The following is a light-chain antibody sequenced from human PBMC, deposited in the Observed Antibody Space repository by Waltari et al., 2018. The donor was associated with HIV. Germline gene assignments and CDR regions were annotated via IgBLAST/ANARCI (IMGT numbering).Light chain of an antibody. CDR3: YSTDSSGNHRV. CDR2: EDS. CDR1: ALPKRY. Sequence: SYELTQPPSVSVSPGQTARLTCSGDALPKRYAYWYQQKSGQAPVLVIYEDSKRPSGIPERFSGSSSGTLATLTISGAHVDDEADYYCYSTDSSGNHRVFGGGTKLTVL. J-gene: IGLJ2*01. V-gene: IGLV3-10*01.